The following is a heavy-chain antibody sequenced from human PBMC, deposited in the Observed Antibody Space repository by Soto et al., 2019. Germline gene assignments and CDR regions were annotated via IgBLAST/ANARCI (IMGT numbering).Heavy chain of an antibody. D-gene: IGHD2-8*01. CDR2: ISGSGDKT. V-gene: IGHV3-23*01. J-gene: IGHJ1*01. CDR3: ARESKWYGGQYFQD. CDR1: GFTFKYYA. Sequence: EVPLLQSGGGLAQPGTSLRLSCAASGFTFKYYAMTWVRQAPGKGREWVSTISGSGDKTDYADSVKGRFRVSRDNSKDTLYLQMDSLRADDTALYYCARESKWYGGQYFQDWGQGTLVTVSS.